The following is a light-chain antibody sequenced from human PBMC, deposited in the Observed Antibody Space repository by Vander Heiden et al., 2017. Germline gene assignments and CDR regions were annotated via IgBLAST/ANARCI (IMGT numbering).Light chain of an antibody. J-gene: IGLJ1*01. CDR3: SSYTSSSTLV. Sequence: QSALTQTASVSGSPGQSITISCTGTSSDVGGYNYVSWYQQHPGKAPKLMTHDVSNRPAGVSNRFAGSKSGNTASLTISGLQAEDEADYYCSSYTSSSTLVFGTGTKVTVL. CDR1: SSDVGGYNY. V-gene: IGLV2-14*01. CDR2: DVS.